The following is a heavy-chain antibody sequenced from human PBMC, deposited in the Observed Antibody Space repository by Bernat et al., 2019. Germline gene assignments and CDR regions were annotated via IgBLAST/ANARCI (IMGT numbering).Heavy chain of an antibody. Sequence: QVQLQQWGAGLLKPSETLSLTCAVYGGSFSGYYWSWIRQPPGKGLEWIGEINHSGSTNYNPSLKSRVTISVDTSTNQFSLKLSSVTAADTAVYYCARGLREIRYFDWLSRPSNWFDPWGQGTLVTVSS. J-gene: IGHJ5*02. CDR3: ARGLREIRYFDWLSRPSNWFDP. CDR2: INHSGST. D-gene: IGHD3-9*01. V-gene: IGHV4-34*01. CDR1: GGSFSGYY.